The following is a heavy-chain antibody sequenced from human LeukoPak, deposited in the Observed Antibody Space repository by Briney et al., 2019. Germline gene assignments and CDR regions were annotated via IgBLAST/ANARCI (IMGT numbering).Heavy chain of an antibody. D-gene: IGHD1-26*01. CDR1: GFTFDDYA. CDR3: AKDIEWELRDPYFDY. CDR2: ISWNSGSI. V-gene: IGHV3-9*01. J-gene: IGHJ4*02. Sequence: GGSLRLSCAASGFTFDDYAMHWVRHAPGKGLEWDSGISWNSGSIGYADSVKGRFTISRDNAKNSLYLQMNSLRAEDTALYYCAKDIEWELRDPYFDYWGQGTPVTVSS.